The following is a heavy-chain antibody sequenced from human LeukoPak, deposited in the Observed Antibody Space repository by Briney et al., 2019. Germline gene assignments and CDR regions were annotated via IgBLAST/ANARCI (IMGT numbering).Heavy chain of an antibody. CDR2: IYTTGSS. CDR3: ARGPQRGAVAGTWNY. J-gene: IGHJ4*02. CDR1: GGSISNYY. Sequence: SETLSLTCTVSGGSISNYYWSWVRQPAGKGLEWIGRIYTTGSSNYNPSLESRVTMSVDTSKNQFSLRLSSVTAADTAVYYCARGPQRGAVAGTWNYWGQGTLVTVSS. V-gene: IGHV4-4*07. D-gene: IGHD6-19*01.